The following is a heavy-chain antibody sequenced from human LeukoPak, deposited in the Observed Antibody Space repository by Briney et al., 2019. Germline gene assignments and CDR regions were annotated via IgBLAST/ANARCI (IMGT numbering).Heavy chain of an antibody. CDR3: TRARASYYFDY. CDR2: IRSKAYGGTT. D-gene: IGHD3-10*01. J-gene: IGHJ4*02. CDR1: GFTFGDYA. V-gene: IGHV3-49*04. Sequence: GGSLRLSCTASGFTFGDYAMSWVRQAPRKGLEWVGFIRSKAYGGTTEYAASVKGRFTISRDDSRSIAYLQMSSLKTEDTAVYYCTRARASYYFDYWGQGTLVTVSS.